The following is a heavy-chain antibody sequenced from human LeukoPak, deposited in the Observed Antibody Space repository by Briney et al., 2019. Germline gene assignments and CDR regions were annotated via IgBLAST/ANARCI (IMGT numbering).Heavy chain of an antibody. CDR2: ISHDGSNK. CDR1: GFTFSSYA. D-gene: IGHD6-19*01. Sequence: GGSLSLSCAASGFTFSSYAMRWVRQAPGKGLEWVAVISHDGSNKYYADSVKGRFTISRDNAKKSLYLQMNSLRADDTAVYYCARGASVVAGNDNAFDIWGQGTMVTVSS. CDR3: ARGASVVAGNDNAFDI. J-gene: IGHJ3*02. V-gene: IGHV3-30*04.